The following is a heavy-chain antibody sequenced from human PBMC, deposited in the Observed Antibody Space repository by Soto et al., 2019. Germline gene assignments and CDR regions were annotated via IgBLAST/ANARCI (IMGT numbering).Heavy chain of an antibody. V-gene: IGHV4-34*01. CDR1: GGSCGGYY. CDR2: INHSGST. Sequence: PSETVYLACAVYGGSCGGYYWSCIGLPPGKGLEWIGEINHSGSTNYNPSLKSRVTISVDTSKNQFSLKLSSVTAADTAVYYCARGAYGYCSGGSCYSGRFFDYWGQGTLVTVSS. D-gene: IGHD2-15*01. CDR3: ARGAYGYCSGGSCYSGRFFDY. J-gene: IGHJ4*02.